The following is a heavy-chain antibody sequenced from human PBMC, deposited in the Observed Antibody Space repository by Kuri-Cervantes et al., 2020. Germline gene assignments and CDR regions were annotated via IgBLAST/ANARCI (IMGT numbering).Heavy chain of an antibody. V-gene: IGHV3-9*01. D-gene: IGHD6-19*01. J-gene: IGHJ4*02. CDR3: AKDGHSGWAYYFDY. Sequence: SLRLSCAASGFTFDDYAMHWVRQAPGKGLEWVSGISWNSGSIGYADSVKGRFTISRDNAKNSLYLQMNSLRAEDTALYYCAKDGHSGWAYYFDYWGQGTLVTISS. CDR1: GFTFDDYA. CDR2: ISWNSGSI.